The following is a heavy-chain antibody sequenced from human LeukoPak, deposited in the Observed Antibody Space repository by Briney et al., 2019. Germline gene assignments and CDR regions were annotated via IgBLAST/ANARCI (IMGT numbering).Heavy chain of an antibody. CDR1: GYTFTSYG. Sequence: WASVKVSCKASGYTFTSYGISWVQQAPGQGLEWMGWISAYNGNTNYAQKLQGRVTMTTDTSTSTAYMELRSLRSDDTAVYYCARYGVVYGDYRMDAFDIWGQGTMVTVSS. J-gene: IGHJ3*02. CDR3: ARYGVVYGDYRMDAFDI. D-gene: IGHD4-17*01. CDR2: ISAYNGNT. V-gene: IGHV1-18*01.